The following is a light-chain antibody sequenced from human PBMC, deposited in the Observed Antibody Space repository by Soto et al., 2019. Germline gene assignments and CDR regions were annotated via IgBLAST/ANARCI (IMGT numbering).Light chain of an antibody. J-gene: IGKJ3*01. V-gene: IGKV3-20*01. CDR2: GAS. CDR1: QSVSSSY. Sequence: EIVLTQSPGTLSLSPGERATLSCRASQSVSSSYLAWYQQKPGQAPRLLIYGASSRATGIPERFSGSGSGTDFTLTISILEPGDFAVYDCQQYGSSLIFTFGPGTKVYIK. CDR3: QQYGSSLIFT.